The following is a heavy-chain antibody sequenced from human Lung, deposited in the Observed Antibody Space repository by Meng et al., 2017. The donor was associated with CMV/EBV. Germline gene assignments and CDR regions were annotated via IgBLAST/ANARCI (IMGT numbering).Heavy chain of an antibody. CDR3: AKDRVYSSRYSGMDV. CDR2: IRYDGSNE. Sequence: SXXASGFTFSSYGMHWVRQAPGKGLEWVAYIRYDGSNEYYVDSVKGRFTISRDNSKNTLYLQMSSLRAEDTAVYYCAKDRVYSSRYSGMDVWGQGXTVTVSS. V-gene: IGHV3-30*02. D-gene: IGHD5-12*01. CDR1: GFTFSSYG. J-gene: IGHJ6*02.